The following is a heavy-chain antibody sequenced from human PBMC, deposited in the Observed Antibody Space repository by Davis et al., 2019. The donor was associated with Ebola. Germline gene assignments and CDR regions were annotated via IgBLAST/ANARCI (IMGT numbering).Heavy chain of an antibody. D-gene: IGHD6-13*01. Sequence: GESLKISCKGSGYSFTTYWIAWVRQTPPTFLFFFLIIYPGYSDTRYSPAFECQVTISVDRSTNTAYLQWSSLKATEIAMYYCARYSSNWYTVDYSFDIWGQGTMVIVSS. CDR2: IYPGYSDT. CDR3: ARYSSNWYTVDYSFDI. J-gene: IGHJ3*02. CDR1: GYSFTTYW. V-gene: IGHV5-51*01.